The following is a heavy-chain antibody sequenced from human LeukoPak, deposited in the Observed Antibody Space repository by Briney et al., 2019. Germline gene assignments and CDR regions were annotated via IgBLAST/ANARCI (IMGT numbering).Heavy chain of an antibody. CDR2: ISYDGSNE. CDR1: GFTFSSYA. V-gene: IGHV3-30*01. Sequence: GSLRLSCAASGFTFSSYAMHWVRQAPGKGLEWVAVISYDGSNEYYADSVKGRFTISRDNSKNTLYLQMNSLRAEDTAVYYCARAILTGYYHYGMDVWGQGTTVTVSS. D-gene: IGHD3-9*01. J-gene: IGHJ6*02. CDR3: ARAILTGYYHYGMDV.